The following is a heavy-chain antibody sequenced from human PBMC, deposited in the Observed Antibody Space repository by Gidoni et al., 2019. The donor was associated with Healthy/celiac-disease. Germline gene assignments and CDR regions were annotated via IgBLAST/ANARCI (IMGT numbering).Heavy chain of an antibody. D-gene: IGHD2-8*01. CDR1: GFTFSSYS. V-gene: IGHV3-48*01. CDR3: AREQPLLKYYYGMDV. J-gene: IGHJ6*02. Sequence: EVQLVESGGGLVQPGGSLRLSCAASGFTFSSYSMNWVRQAPGKGLEWVSYISSSSSTIYYADSVKGRFTISRDNAKNSLYLQMNSLRAEDTAVYYCAREQPLLKYYYGMDVWGQGTTVTVSS. CDR2: ISSSSSTI.